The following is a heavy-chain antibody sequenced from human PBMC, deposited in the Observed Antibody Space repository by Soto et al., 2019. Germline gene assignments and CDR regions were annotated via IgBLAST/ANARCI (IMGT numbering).Heavy chain of an antibody. Sequence: ASVKVSCKASGGTFSSYAISWVRQAPGQGLEWMGGIIPIFGTANYAQKFQGRVTITADESTSTAYMELSSLRSEDTAVYYCARSSSREIVFDYWGQGTLVTVSS. D-gene: IGHD6-6*01. J-gene: IGHJ4*02. CDR1: GGTFSSYA. CDR2: IIPIFGTA. V-gene: IGHV1-69*13. CDR3: ARSSSREIVFDY.